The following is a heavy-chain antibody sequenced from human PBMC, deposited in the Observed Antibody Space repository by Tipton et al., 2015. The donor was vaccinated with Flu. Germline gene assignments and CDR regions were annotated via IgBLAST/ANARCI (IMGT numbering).Heavy chain of an antibody. CDR2: IRQDGNEK. J-gene: IGHJ4*02. V-gene: IGHV3-7*01. CDR3: TRKLVEY. D-gene: IGHD1-26*01. CDR1: GFTFNSYW. Sequence: SLRLSCAASGFTFNSYWMQWVRQAPGKGLEWVANIRQDGNEKYYVDSVKGRFTISRDNAKNSLYLEMNYLRAEDTAVYYCTRKLVEYWGQGTLVTVSS.